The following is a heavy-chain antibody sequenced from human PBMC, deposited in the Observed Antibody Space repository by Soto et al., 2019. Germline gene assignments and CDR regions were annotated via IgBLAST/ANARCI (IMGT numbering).Heavy chain of an antibody. J-gene: IGHJ4*02. CDR3: ARNPYYGLFDF. D-gene: IGHD3-10*01. Sequence: EVPLVESGGGLVQPGGSLRLSCAASGFSFSSYWMSWVRQAPGKGLEWVANINQDGGEQYYVDSVKGRFTISRDNAKTSLYLQMNNLRAEDTAVYFCARNPYYGLFDFWGQGTLVTVSS. CDR2: INQDGGEQ. V-gene: IGHV3-7*01. CDR1: GFSFSSYW.